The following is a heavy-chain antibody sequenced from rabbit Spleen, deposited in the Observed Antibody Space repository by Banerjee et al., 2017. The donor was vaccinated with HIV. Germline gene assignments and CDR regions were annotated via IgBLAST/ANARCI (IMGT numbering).Heavy chain of an antibody. V-gene: IGHV1S40*01. CDR1: GFSFSSSDY. CDR3: AREDVYGYPFPTKL. CDR2: IDLLFGTT. D-gene: IGHD6-1*01. Sequence: QSLEESGGDLVKPGASLTLTCTASGFSFSSSDYMCWVRQAPGKGLEWIGYIDLLFGTTDYASWAKGRFTISRTSSTTVTLQMTTLTAADTATYFCAREDVYGYPFPTKLWGQGTLVTVS. J-gene: IGHJ4*01.